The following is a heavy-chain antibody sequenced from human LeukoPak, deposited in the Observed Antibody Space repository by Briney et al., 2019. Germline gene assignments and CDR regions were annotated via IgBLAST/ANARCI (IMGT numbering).Heavy chain of an antibody. CDR2: ISRSGGST. V-gene: IGHV3-23*01. D-gene: IGHD7-27*01. Sequence: GGSLRLSCAASGFTYSSYAMSWVRQAPGKGLEWVSAISRSGGSTYYADSVKGRFTISRDNSKNTLFLQMNSLRAEDTAVYYCAKGESNWDYYFDYWGQGTLVTVSS. CDR1: GFTYSSYA. CDR3: AKGESNWDYYFDY. J-gene: IGHJ4*02.